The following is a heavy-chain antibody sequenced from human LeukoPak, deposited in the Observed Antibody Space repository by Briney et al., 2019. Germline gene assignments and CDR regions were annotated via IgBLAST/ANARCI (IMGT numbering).Heavy chain of an antibody. V-gene: IGHV3-33*01. CDR2: IWYDGSNK. CDR1: GFTFSSYG. Sequence: GGSLRLSCAASGFTFSSYGMHWVRQAPGKGLGWVAVIWYDGSNKYYAHSVKGRFTISRDNSKTELYLQMNSLRAEGTDVYYCASMLRGAYWGQGTLVTVCS. J-gene: IGHJ4*02. CDR3: ASMLRGAY. D-gene: IGHD3-10*01.